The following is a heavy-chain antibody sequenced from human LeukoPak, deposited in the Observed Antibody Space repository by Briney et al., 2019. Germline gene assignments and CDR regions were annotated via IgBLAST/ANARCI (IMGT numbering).Heavy chain of an antibody. CDR3: AKGYRLIATRPWFLFDF. CDR2: ISYDGSNQ. J-gene: IGHJ4*02. D-gene: IGHD2-15*01. Sequence: GGSLRLSYAVSGFPFSSFGMHWVRQAPDKGLEWVAVISYDGSNQYYADSVRGRFAISRDDSKNTLYLQMNSLRAEDTALYYCAKGYRLIATRPWFLFDFWGQGTLVTVSS. V-gene: IGHV3-30*18. CDR1: GFPFSSFG.